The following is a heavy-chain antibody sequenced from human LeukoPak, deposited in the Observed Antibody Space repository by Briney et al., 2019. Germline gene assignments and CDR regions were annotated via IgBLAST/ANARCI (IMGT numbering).Heavy chain of an antibody. CDR1: GFTFSSYA. Sequence: GGSLRLSCAASGFTFSSYAMHWVRQAPGKGLVWVSRINRDGSSTSYADSVKGRFTISRDNAKNTLYLQMNSLRAEDTAVYYCVRDFGYSGYDTGDYWGQGTLVTVSS. V-gene: IGHV3-74*01. J-gene: IGHJ4*02. D-gene: IGHD5-12*01. CDR2: INRDGSST. CDR3: VRDFGYSGYDTGDY.